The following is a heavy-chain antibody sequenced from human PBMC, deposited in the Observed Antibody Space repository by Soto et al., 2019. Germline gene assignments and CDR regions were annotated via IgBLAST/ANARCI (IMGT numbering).Heavy chain of an antibody. CDR1: GFTFSSSA. D-gene: IGHD5-18*01. V-gene: IGHV3-23*01. J-gene: IGHJ5*02. CDR3: AICTGDTIVSYGWCNWLEP. CDR2: IRGTNGNT. Sequence: EVQLLESGGGLVQPGGSLRLSCAASGFTFSSSAMSWVRQAPGKGLEWVSAIRGTNGNTHYAESVKGRLTISRDNSKKTLLLKMNFLRAEDTAVYYWAICTGDTIVSYGWCNWLEPRSQGTLVIVSS.